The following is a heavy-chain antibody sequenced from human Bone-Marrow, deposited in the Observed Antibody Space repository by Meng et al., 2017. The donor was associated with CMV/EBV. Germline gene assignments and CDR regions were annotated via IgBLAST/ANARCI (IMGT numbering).Heavy chain of an antibody. Sequence: GGSLRLSCAASGFTFSNYAMSWVRQGPGKGLEGVSIISGSGGNTYYADSVKGRFTISRDNSKNTVYLQMTSLRVEDTAVYYCAREDFWGGLFSQDYWGQGTLVTVSS. D-gene: IGHD3-3*01. J-gene: IGHJ4*02. V-gene: IGHV3-23*01. CDR3: AREDFWGGLFSQDY. CDR2: ISGSGGNT. CDR1: GFTFSNYA.